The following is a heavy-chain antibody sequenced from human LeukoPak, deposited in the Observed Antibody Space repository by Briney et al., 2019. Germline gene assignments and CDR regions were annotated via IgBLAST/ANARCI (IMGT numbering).Heavy chain of an antibody. CDR1: GFTFSSYS. CDR3: ARGVHPTRGYSDWTTFYYFDY. CDR2: ITSSSRYI. J-gene: IGHJ4*02. Sequence: GGSLTLSCAASGFTFSSYSMNWVRQPPGKGLEWVSSITSSSRYIFNADSLKGRFTISRDNAKNSLYLQMNSLRAEDTAVYYCARGVHPTRGYSDWTTFYYFDYWGQGTLVTVSS. D-gene: IGHD3-9*01. V-gene: IGHV3-21*01.